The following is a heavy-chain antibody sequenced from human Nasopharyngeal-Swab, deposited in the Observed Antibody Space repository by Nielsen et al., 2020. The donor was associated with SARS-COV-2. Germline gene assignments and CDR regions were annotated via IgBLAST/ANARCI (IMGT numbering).Heavy chain of an antibody. J-gene: IGHJ6*02. V-gene: IGHV3-9*01. CDR3: AKATTVGYYYYYGMDV. CDR2: ISWNSGSI. D-gene: IGHD4-11*01. Sequence: SCAASGFTFDDYAMHCVRQAPGKGLKWLSGISWNSGSIGYADSVKCRFPISIDNAKNSLYLQMNSLRAEDTALYYCAKATTVGYYYYYGMDVWGQGTTVTVSS. CDR1: GFTFDDYA.